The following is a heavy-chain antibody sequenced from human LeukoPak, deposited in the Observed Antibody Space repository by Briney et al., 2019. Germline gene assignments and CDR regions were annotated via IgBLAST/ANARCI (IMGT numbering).Heavy chain of an antibody. CDR1: GGSFSGYY. Sequence: PSETLSLTCAVYGGSFSGYYWSWIRQPSGKGLEWIGYIYYSGSTKYNPSLKSRVSISVDTSKNQFSLKLSSVTAADTAVYYCARGAGAGYNLQPFDYWGQGTLVTVSS. CDR3: ARGAGAGYNLQPFDY. D-gene: IGHD5-24*01. V-gene: IGHV4-59*08. CDR2: IYYSGST. J-gene: IGHJ4*02.